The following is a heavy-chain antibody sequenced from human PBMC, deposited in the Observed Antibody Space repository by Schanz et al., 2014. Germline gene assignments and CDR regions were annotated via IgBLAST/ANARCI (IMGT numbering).Heavy chain of an antibody. D-gene: IGHD3-10*01. J-gene: IGHJ4*02. CDR1: GFTVSSDH. CDR3: ARANYRRKINFDY. Sequence: EVPLVESGGGFVQPGGSLGLSCVVSGFTVSSDHMSWVPQAPGKGLEWVSTIYASGATYYADSVKGRFTMSRDNSKNTLYLQMNSLRAEDTAVYYCARANYRRKINFDYWGRGTLVTVSS. V-gene: IGHV3-66*01. CDR2: IYASGAT.